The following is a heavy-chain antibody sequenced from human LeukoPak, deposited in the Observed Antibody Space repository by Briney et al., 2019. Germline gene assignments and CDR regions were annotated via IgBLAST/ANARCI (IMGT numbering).Heavy chain of an antibody. V-gene: IGHV5-51*01. CDR2: IYPGDSDT. CDR1: GYSFTGHW. CDR3: ARHRDGYNFPSSPLDY. D-gene: IGHD5-24*01. J-gene: IGHJ4*02. Sequence: GESLKSSCKGSGYSFTGHWIGWVRQMPGKGLEWMGIIYPGDSDTKYSPSFQGQVTISVDKSISIAYLQWSSLKASDTAIYYCARHRDGYNFPSSPLDYWGQGTLVTVSS.